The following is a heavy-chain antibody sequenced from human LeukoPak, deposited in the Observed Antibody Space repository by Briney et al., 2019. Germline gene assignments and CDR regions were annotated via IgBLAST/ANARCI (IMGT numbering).Heavy chain of an antibody. CDR2: INPKNGGS. J-gene: IGHJ4*02. Sequence: ASVKVSCKASGYTFTGYYMHWVRQAPGQGLEWVGWINPKNGGSNYAQKFQGRVTMTRDRSITTAYMDLSRLRSDDTAVYYCARGVGGNARWRNFDWSKKIPMRDYFDYWGQGTLVTVSS. V-gene: IGHV1-2*02. D-gene: IGHD3-9*01. CDR1: GYTFTGYY. CDR3: ARGVGGNARWRNFDWSKKIPMRDYFDY.